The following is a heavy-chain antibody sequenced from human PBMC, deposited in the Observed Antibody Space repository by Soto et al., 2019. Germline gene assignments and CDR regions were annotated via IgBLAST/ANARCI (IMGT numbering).Heavy chain of an antibody. CDR2: ISGSGGST. Sequence: GGSLRLSCAASGFTFSSYAMSWVRQAPGKGLEWVSAISGSGGSTYYADSVKGRFTISRDNSKNTLYLQMNSLRAEDTAVYYCAKHMAARPYYYGMDVWGQGTTVTSP. D-gene: IGHD6-6*01. V-gene: IGHV3-23*01. CDR3: AKHMAARPYYYGMDV. CDR1: GFTFSSYA. J-gene: IGHJ6*02.